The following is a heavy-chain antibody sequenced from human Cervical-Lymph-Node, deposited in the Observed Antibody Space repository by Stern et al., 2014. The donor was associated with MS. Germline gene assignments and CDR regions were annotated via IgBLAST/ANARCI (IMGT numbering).Heavy chain of an antibody. CDR2: IIPMFGIS. CDR1: GGTLSTYG. J-gene: IGHJ2*01. V-gene: IGHV1-69*01. CDR3: ARYRSAVDWYFDL. D-gene: IGHD3-10*01. Sequence: QVQLVESGAEVKKPGSSVKVSCKASGGTLSTYGFSWVRQAPGQGLEWMGGIIPMFGISNSAQKFQGRVTITADESTSTAYMELSSLRSDDTAVYCARYRSAVDWYFDLWGRGTLVTVSS.